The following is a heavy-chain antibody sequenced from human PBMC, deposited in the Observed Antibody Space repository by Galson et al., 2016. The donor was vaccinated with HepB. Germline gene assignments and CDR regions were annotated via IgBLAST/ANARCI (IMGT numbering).Heavy chain of an antibody. J-gene: IGHJ4*02. Sequence: SLRLSCAASGFSFSTYAMHWVRQAPGKGLEWVAVISYDGSTKYYAASVKGRFPISRDNSKNTLSLQMNSLPAEDTAVYFCARTPQLWYEAALFDNWGQGTLVTVTS. CDR1: GFSFSTYA. D-gene: IGHD5-18*01. CDR3: ARTPQLWYEAALFDN. CDR2: ISYDGSTK. V-gene: IGHV3-30-3*01.